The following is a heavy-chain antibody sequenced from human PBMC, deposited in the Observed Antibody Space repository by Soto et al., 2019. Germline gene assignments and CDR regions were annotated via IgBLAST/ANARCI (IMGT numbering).Heavy chain of an antibody. CDR3: ARAGGAGSWGRDWFDP. Sequence: GSLMLSCSASGFTFSSYCMHSVLQAPGKGLEWVAVISYDGSNKYYADSVKGRFTISRDNSKNTLYLQMNSLRDEDTAVYYCARAGGAGSWGRDWFDPWGQGTMVTVSS. D-gene: IGHD3-16*01. CDR2: ISYDGSNK. J-gene: IGHJ5*02. CDR1: GFTFSSYC. V-gene: IGHV3-30*03.